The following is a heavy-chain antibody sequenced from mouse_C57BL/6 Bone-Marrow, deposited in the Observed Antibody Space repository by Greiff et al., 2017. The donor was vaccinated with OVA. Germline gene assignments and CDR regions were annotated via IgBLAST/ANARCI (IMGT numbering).Heavy chain of an antibody. J-gene: IGHJ1*03. CDR1: GFSLTSYG. Sequence: VKLVESGPGLVQPSQSLSITCTVSGFSLTSYGVHWVRQSPGKGLEWLGVIWSGGSTDYNAALISRLSISKDNSKSQVFFIMNSLHADDTAIYYCARQEHWYFDVWGTGTTVTVSS. CDR2: IWSGGST. CDR3: ARQEHWYFDV. V-gene: IGHV2-2*01.